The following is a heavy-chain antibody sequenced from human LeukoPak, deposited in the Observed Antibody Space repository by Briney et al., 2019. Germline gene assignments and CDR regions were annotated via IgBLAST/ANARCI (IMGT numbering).Heavy chain of an antibody. CDR3: ARLVVGSYYYDSSGYIDY. CDR1: GGSISSSSYY. Sequence: SETLSLTCTVYGGSISSSSYYWGWIRQPPGKGLEWIGSIYYSRSTYYNPSLQSPRTIAGDTSKNQFSLKLSSVTAADTAVYYCARLVVGSYYYDSSGYIDYWGQGTLVTVSS. CDR2: IYYSRST. D-gene: IGHD3-22*01. V-gene: IGHV4-39*01. J-gene: IGHJ4*02.